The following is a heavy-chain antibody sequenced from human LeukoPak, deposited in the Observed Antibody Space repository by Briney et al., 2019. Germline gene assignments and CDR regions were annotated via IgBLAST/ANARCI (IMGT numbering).Heavy chain of an antibody. D-gene: IGHD3-10*01. J-gene: IGHJ6*03. Sequence: SETLSLTCTVSGGSISSSSYYWGWIRQPPGKGLEWIGSIYYSGSTYYNPSLKSRVTISVDTSKTQFSLRLSSVTAADTAVYYCAREDSGSYYNYYYFYMDVWGKGTTVTISS. CDR1: GGSISSSSYY. CDR2: IYYSGST. CDR3: AREDSGSYYNYYYFYMDV. V-gene: IGHV4-39*07.